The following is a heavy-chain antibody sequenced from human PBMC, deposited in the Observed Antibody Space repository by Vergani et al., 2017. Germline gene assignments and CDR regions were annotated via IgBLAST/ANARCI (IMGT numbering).Heavy chain of an antibody. D-gene: IGHD6-19*01. Sequence: QLQLQESGPGLVKPSATLSLTCSVSGASIRSSNYYWGWIRQPPGKGLEWIASIYYSESTYYNPSLKSRVTISVDTSKNQFCLKLSSVTAADTAVYFCARHSTVEWLVKLGWIDPWGQGILVTVSS. V-gene: IGHV4-39*01. CDR1: GASIRSSNYY. J-gene: IGHJ5*02. CDR2: IYYSEST. CDR3: ARHSTVEWLVKLGWIDP.